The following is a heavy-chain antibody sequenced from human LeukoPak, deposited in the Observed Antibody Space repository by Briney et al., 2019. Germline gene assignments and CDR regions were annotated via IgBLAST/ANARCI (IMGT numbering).Heavy chain of an antibody. CDR2: IIPILGIA. D-gene: IGHD2-8*02. CDR1: GGTFSSYA. Sequence: GASVKVSCKASGGTFSSYAISWVRQAPGQGLEWMGRIIPILGIANYAQKFQGRVTMTRDTSTSTVYMELSSLRSEDTAVYYCARSPSVGTGEGFDYWGQGTLVTVSS. J-gene: IGHJ4*02. V-gene: IGHV1-69*04. CDR3: ARSPSVGTGEGFDY.